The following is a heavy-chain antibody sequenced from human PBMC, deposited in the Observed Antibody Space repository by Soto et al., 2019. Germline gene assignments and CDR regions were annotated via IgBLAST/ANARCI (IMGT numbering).Heavy chain of an antibody. D-gene: IGHD3-10*01. V-gene: IGHV3-11*05. CDR2: ITGSSDYT. Sequence: QVQLVESGGGLVKPGGSLRLSCAASGFDFSDYYMSWVLQAPGKGLEWVAYITGSSDYTNYADSVKGRFTISRDNGKNSAQLQMNSLRAGDTPVYYCARVIWGFGANEFGYFQHWGQGTLVTVSS. J-gene: IGHJ1*01. CDR1: GFDFSDYY. CDR3: ARVIWGFGANEFGYFQH.